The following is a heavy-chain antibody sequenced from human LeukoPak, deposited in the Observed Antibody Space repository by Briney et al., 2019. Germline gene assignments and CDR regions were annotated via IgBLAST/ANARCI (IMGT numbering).Heavy chain of an antibody. J-gene: IGHJ4*02. Sequence: SETLSLTCTVSGGSISSSSYYWGWIRQPPGKGLEWIGSIYYSGSTYYNPSLKSRVTISVDTSKNQFSLKLSSVTAADTAVYYCARARQKLGGVIDWGQGTLVTVSS. CDR2: IYYSGST. V-gene: IGHV4-39*07. D-gene: IGHD3-16*02. CDR3: ARARQKLGGVID. CDR1: GGSISSSSYY.